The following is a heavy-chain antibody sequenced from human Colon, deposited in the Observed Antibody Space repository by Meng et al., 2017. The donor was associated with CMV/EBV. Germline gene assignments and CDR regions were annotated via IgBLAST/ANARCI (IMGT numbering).Heavy chain of an antibody. D-gene: IGHD2-2*01. CDR3: AKANCSSISGYQDHYYGMDV. V-gene: IGHV3-9*01. Sequence: SLKISCAASGFTFDDSAMHWARQVPGKGLEWVSSISRNGGSTGYADSVKGRFTISRDNAKKSLYLQMNSLRAEDTALYYCAKANCSSISGYQDHYYGMDVWGQGTTVTVSS. CDR1: GFTFDDSA. CDR2: ISRNGGST. J-gene: IGHJ6*02.